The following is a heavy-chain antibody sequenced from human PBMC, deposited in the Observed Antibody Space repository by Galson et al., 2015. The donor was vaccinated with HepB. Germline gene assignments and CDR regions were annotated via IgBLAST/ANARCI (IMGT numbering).Heavy chain of an antibody. CDR3: ARLDATNYYDSSGLAVDY. Sequence: QSGAEVKKPGESLRISCKGSGYSFTSYWISWVRQMPGKGLEWMGRIDPSDSYTNYSPSFQGHVTISADKSISTAYLQWSSLKASDTAMYYCARLDATNYYDSSGLAVDYWGQGTLVTVSS. CDR1: GYSFTSYW. V-gene: IGHV5-10-1*01. CDR2: IDPSDSYT. D-gene: IGHD3-22*01. J-gene: IGHJ4*02.